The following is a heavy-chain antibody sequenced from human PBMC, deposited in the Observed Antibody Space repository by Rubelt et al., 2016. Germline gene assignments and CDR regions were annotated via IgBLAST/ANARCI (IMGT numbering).Heavy chain of an antibody. CDR1: GGSFSGYY. CDR2: VNHSGST. Sequence: QVQLQQWGAGLLKPSETLSLTCAVYGGSFSGYYWSWIRQPPGKGLEWIGEVNHSGSTNYNPSLKSLVTSSVDTANNQFSLKLSSGTAAGTAVYYCARGKEGLGVTMMDYWGQGTLVTVSS. D-gene: IGHD3-22*01. V-gene: IGHV4-34*01. J-gene: IGHJ4*02. CDR3: ARGKEGLGVTMMDY.